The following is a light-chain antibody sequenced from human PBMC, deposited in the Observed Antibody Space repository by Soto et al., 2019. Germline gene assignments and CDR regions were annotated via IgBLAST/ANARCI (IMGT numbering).Light chain of an antibody. V-gene: IGKV3-15*01. CDR2: GAS. Sequence: EIVLTQSPATLSVSPGERATLSCMASQSVSSKLAWYQQKPGQAPRLLVYGASTRATGIPARFSGSGSGTEFTLTISSLQSEDFAVYYCQQYNNWPTITFGQGTRLEIK. CDR1: QSVSSK. CDR3: QQYNNWPTIT. J-gene: IGKJ5*01.